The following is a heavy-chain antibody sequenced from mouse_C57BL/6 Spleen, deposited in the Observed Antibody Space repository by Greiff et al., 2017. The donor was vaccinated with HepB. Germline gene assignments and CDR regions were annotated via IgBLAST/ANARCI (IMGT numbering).Heavy chain of an antibody. CDR3: VRSDGYYVWYFDV. Sequence: EVMLVESGGGLVQPKGSLKLSCAASGFSFNTYAMNWVRQAPGKGLEWVARIRSKSNNYATYYADSVKDRFTISRDDSESMLYLQMNNLKTEDTAMYYCVRSDGYYVWYFDVWGTGTTVTVSS. CDR1: GFSFNTYA. J-gene: IGHJ1*03. CDR2: IRSKSNNYAT. V-gene: IGHV10-1*01. D-gene: IGHD2-3*01.